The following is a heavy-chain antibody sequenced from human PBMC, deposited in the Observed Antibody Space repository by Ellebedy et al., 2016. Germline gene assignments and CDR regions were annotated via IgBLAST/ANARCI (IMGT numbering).Heavy chain of an antibody. Sequence: ASVKVSCKASGGTFSSYAISWVRQAPGQGLEWMGGIIPIFGTANYAQKFQGRVTITADESTSTAYMELSSLRSEDTAVYYCARPLAAAGMNTPPHTFDYWGQGTLVTFSS. D-gene: IGHD6-13*01. V-gene: IGHV1-69*13. CDR3: ARPLAAAGMNTPPHTFDY. J-gene: IGHJ4*02. CDR1: GGTFSSYA. CDR2: IIPIFGTA.